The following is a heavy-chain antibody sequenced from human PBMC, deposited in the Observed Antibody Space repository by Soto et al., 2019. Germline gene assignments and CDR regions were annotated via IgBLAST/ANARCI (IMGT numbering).Heavy chain of an antibody. CDR3: ARLGGYCSTTGCYGYYAMDV. Sequence: SETLSLTCTVSGGSIGSSNYYWGGIRQPPGKGLEWIGSIYYSGNTYYNPSLKSRVTMSVDTSKNQFSLKLSSVTAADTAVYYCARLGGYCSTTGCYGYYAMDVWGQGTTVS. CDR2: IYYSGNT. D-gene: IGHD2-2*01. J-gene: IGHJ6*02. CDR1: GGSIGSSNYY. V-gene: IGHV4-39*01.